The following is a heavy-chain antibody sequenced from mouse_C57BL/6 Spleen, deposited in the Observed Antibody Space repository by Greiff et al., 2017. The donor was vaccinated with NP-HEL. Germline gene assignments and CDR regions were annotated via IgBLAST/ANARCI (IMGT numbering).Heavy chain of an antibody. V-gene: IGHV5-6*01. J-gene: IGHJ2*01. D-gene: IGHD2-3*01. Sequence: SLEWVATISSGGSYTYYPDSVKGRFTISRDNAKNTLYLQMSSLKSEDTAMYYCARVYDGYPDYWGQGTTLTVSS. CDR2: ISSGGSYT. CDR3: ARVYDGYPDY.